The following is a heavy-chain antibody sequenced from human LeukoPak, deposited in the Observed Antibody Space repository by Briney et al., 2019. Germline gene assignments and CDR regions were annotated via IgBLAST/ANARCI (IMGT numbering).Heavy chain of an antibody. V-gene: IGHV4-59*08. CDR2: IYYSGST. J-gene: IGHJ4*02. D-gene: IGHD6-13*01. CDR3: ATIAAAGTGYFDY. Sequence: SEPLSLTCTGSGGSISSYYWSWIRQPPGKGLEWIGYIYYSGSTNYNPSLKSRVTISVDTSKDQFSLKLSYVTAAGTAVYYCATIAAAGTGYFDYWGQGTLVTVSS. CDR1: GGSISSYY.